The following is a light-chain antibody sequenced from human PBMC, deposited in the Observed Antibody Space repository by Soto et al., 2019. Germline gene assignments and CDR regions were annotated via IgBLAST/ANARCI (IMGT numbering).Light chain of an antibody. Sequence: GLTQSPAAVSLSQGERATLSCWASQSVSSSYLAWYQQKPGLAPRLLIYDASSRATGIPDRFSGSGSGTDFTLTISRLEPEDFAVYYCQQYGSLPWTFGQGTKVDIK. CDR2: DAS. CDR3: QQYGSLPWT. V-gene: IGKV3D-20*01. J-gene: IGKJ1*01. CDR1: QSVSSSY.